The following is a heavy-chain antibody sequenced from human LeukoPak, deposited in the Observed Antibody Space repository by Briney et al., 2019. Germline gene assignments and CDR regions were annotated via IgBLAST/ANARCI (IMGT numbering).Heavy chain of an antibody. CDR3: ARGDTVTTDY. D-gene: IGHD4-17*01. V-gene: IGHV1-2*02. Sequence: ASVKVSCKASGNTFTGYYIHWVRQAPGQGLEWMGWINPNSGGTKYAQKFQGRVTMTRDASISTAYMELSRLRSDDTAVYYCARGDTVTTDYWGQGTLVTVSS. CDR2: INPNSGGT. J-gene: IGHJ4*02. CDR1: GNTFTGYY.